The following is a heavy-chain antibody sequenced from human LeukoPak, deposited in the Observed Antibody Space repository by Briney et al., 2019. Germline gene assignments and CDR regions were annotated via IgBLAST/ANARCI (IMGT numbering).Heavy chain of an antibody. CDR2: INHSGST. CDR3: ARGFIRWSIYRTTNWFDP. D-gene: IGHD4-23*01. J-gene: IGHJ5*02. V-gene: IGHV4-34*01. Sequence: SETLSLTCAVYGGSFSGYYWSWIRQPPGKGLEWIGEINHSGSTNYNPSLKSRVTISVGTSKNQFSLKLSSVTAADTAVYYCARGFIRWSIYRTTNWFDPWGQGTLVTVSS. CDR1: GGSFSGYY.